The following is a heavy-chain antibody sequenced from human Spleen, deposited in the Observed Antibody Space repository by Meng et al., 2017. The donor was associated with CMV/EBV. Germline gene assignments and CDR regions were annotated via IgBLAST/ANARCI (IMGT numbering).Heavy chain of an antibody. V-gene: IGHV3-11*04. J-gene: IGHJ6*02. CDR2: ISSSGSTI. Sequence: GGSLRLSCAASEFTVSNKYMSWVRQAPGKGLEWVSYISSSGSTIYYADSVKGRFTISRDNAKNSLYLQMNSLRAEDTAVYYCARDYRDYYDSSGYWDYYYYGMDVWGQGTTVTVSS. D-gene: IGHD3-22*01. CDR1: EFTVSNKY. CDR3: ARDYRDYYDSSGYWDYYYYGMDV.